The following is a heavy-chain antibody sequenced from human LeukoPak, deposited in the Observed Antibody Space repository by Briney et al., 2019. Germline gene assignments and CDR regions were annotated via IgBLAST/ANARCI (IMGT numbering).Heavy chain of an antibody. V-gene: IGHV1-18*01. D-gene: IGHD3-22*01. CDR3: ARSENYYDSSGYYLLRH. J-gene: IGHJ1*01. Sequence: ASVKVSCKASGYTFTSYGISWVRQAPGQGLEWMGWISADNGNTNYAQKLQGRVTMTTDTSTSTAYMELRSLRSDDTAVYYCARSENYYDSSGYYLLRHWGQGTLVTVSS. CDR1: GYTFTSYG. CDR2: ISADNGNT.